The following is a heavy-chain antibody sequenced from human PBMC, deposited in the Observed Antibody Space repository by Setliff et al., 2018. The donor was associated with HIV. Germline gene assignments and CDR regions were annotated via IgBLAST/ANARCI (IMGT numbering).Heavy chain of an antibody. CDR1: GYTFISYD. CDR3: ARAVSEWRQWLVLEWFDP. CDR2: MNPNSGNT. Sequence: ASVKVSCKVSGYTFISYDINWVRQATGQGLEWMGWMNPNSGNTGYAQKFQGRVTMTRNTSISTAYMGLSSLRSEDTAVYYCARAVSEWRQWLVLEWFDPWGQGTLVTVSS. J-gene: IGHJ5*02. D-gene: IGHD6-19*01. V-gene: IGHV1-8*02.